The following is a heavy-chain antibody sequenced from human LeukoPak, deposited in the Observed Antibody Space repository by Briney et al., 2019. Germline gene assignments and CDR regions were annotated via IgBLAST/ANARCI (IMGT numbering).Heavy chain of an antibody. Sequence: GGSLRLSCAASAFTFSSYAMSWVRQAPGKGLEWVSAISGSGGSTYYADSVKGRFTISRDNAKNTLYLQMSSLRAEDTAVYYCILAAAGTEFDSWGQGSLVTVSS. D-gene: IGHD6-13*01. J-gene: IGHJ4*02. V-gene: IGHV3-23*01. CDR1: AFTFSSYA. CDR2: ISGSGGST. CDR3: ILAAAGTEFDS.